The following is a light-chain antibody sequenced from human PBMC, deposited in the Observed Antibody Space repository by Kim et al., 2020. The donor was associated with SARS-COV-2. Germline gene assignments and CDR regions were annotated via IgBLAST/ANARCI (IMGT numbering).Light chain of an antibody. J-gene: IGKJ4*01. CDR3: QKYNSVPLT. CDR1: QGIRNY. CDR2: AAS. V-gene: IGKV1-27*01. Sequence: ESVGDRGTITCRASQGIRNYLAWYQQKPGKVPKLLIYAASTLQSEVPSRFSGSGSGTDFTLTISSLQPEDVATYYCQKYNSVPLTFGGGTKVAIK.